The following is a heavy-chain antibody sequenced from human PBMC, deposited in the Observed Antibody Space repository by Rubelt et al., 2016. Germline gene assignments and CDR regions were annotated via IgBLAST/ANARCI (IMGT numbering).Heavy chain of an antibody. D-gene: IGHD2-15*01. Sequence: EVQLVESGGGLVQPGGSLRLSCAASGFTFSSYSMNWVRQAPGKGLEWVSYISSSSSTIYYADSVKGRFTISRDNAKNSLYLQMNSLRDEDTAVYYCARPNVGYCSGGSCYLLDYWGQGTLVTVSS. V-gene: IGHV3-48*02. CDR2: ISSSSSTI. CDR1: GFTFSSYS. J-gene: IGHJ4*02. CDR3: ARPNVGYCSGGSCYLLDY.